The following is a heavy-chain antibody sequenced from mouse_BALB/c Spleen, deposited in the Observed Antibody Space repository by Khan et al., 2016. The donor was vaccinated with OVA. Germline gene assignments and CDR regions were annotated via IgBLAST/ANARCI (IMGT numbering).Heavy chain of an antibody. D-gene: IGHD2-1*01. Sequence: EVELVESGGDLVKPGGSLKLSCAASGFTFSSYGMSWVRQTPDKRLEWVATTTSGGIYTYYPDIVKWRFTIYRDNAKHTLYLQMTSLKSEDTARHYCSRVGNSWGQGTLVTVSA. J-gene: IGHJ3*01. CDR2: TTSGGIYT. CDR1: GFTFSSYG. CDR3: SRVGNS. V-gene: IGHV5-6*01.